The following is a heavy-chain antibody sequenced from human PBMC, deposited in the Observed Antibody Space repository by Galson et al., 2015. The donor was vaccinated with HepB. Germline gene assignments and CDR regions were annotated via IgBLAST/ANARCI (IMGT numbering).Heavy chain of an antibody. J-gene: IGHJ4*02. CDR1: GGSFTNYY. D-gene: IGHD6-6*01. CDR3: ARTPKITARPFDF. CDR2: IDDDGKIT. Sequence: ETLSLTCAVYGGSFTNYYWSWIRHAPGKGLEWVGEIDDDGKITNYDPSLKSRVTMTVDPPKNQFSLKLLSVTVADTAVYYCARTPKITARPFDFWGQGTLVTVSS. V-gene: IGHV4-34*01.